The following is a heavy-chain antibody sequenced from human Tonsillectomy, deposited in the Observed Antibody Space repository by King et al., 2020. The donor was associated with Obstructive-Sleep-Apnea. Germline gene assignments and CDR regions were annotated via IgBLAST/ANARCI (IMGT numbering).Heavy chain of an antibody. V-gene: IGHV3-48*04. Sequence: VQLVESGGGLVQPGGSLRLSCAASGFTFSTYNMNWVRQAPGKGLEWISYIRSSSSAIYNADSVRGRFSISRDDATNSLYLQMSSLRAEDTAVYYCARGMRYGYAIDYWGQGTLVTVSP. CDR2: IRSSSSAI. CDR1: GFTFSTYN. CDR3: ARGMRYGYAIDY. D-gene: IGHD5-18*01. J-gene: IGHJ4*02.